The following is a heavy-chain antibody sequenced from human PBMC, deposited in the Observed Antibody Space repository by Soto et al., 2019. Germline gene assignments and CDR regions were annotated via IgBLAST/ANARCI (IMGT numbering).Heavy chain of an antibody. D-gene: IGHD6-13*01. CDR3: ARDLWYSSSPTVGYYGMDV. CDR1: GLTVSSNY. Sequence: PGGSLRLSCAASGLTVSSNYMSWVRQAPGKGLEWVSVIYSGGSTYYADSVKGRFTISRDNSKNTLYLQMNSLRAEDTAVYYCARDLWYSSSPTVGYYGMDVWGQGTTVTVSS. CDR2: IYSGGST. J-gene: IGHJ6*02. V-gene: IGHV3-53*01.